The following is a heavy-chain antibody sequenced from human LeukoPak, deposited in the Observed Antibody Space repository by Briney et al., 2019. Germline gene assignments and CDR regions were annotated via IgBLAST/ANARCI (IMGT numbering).Heavy chain of an antibody. D-gene: IGHD6-13*01. CDR2: ISSSSSYI. V-gene: IGHV3-21*01. CDR3: ARGPRIGKAAAGPDFDY. J-gene: IGHJ4*02. CDR1: GFTFSSYS. Sequence: PGGSLRLSCAASGFTFSSYSMNWVRQAPGKGLEWVSSISSSSSYIYYADSVKGRFTISRDNAKNSLYLQMNSLRAEDTAVYYCARGPRIGKAAAGPDFDYWGQGTLVTVSS.